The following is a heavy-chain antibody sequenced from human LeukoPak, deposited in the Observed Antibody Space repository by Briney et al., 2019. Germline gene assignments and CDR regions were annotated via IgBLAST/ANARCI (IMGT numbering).Heavy chain of an antibody. V-gene: IGHV4-59*08. CDR2: ISHSRIT. J-gene: IGHJ2*01. CDR1: GCSISPYD. CDR3: ARKSSTGGFNGSHVWYFDL. Sequence: PSETLSLTCSVSGCSISPYDWSWLRQPPGKRLEWIGYISHSRITDYNPALESRVTLSVDTSKNQLSLQLSSVTAADTAVYYCARKSSTGGFNGSHVWYFDLWGRGTLVSVSS. D-gene: IGHD5-12*01.